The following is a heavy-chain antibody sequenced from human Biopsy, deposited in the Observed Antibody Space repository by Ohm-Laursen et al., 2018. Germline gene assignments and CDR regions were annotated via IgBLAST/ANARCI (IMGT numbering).Heavy chain of an antibody. CDR2: INPHSGTT. CDR3: AKGQDLRGGAEYFQH. J-gene: IGHJ1*01. V-gene: IGHV1-2*02. CDR1: GYTFTGQY. D-gene: IGHD2-15*01. Sequence: SSVKVSCKASGYTFTGQYLHWVRQVPGQGLEWMGWINPHSGTTKFAQDFQGRVTMTRDTSITTAYMESRRLRSDDTAVYYCAKGQDLRGGAEYFQHWGQGALVTVSS.